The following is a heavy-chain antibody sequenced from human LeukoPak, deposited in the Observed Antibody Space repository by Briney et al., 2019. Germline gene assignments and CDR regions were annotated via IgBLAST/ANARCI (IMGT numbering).Heavy chain of an antibody. D-gene: IGHD3-16*02. V-gene: IGHV4-4*02. CDR3: AREGGSYRPLDY. CDR1: GGSITQTNY. J-gene: IGHJ4*02. CDR2: VNLQGGT. Sequence: SETLSLTCDVSGGSITQTNYWSCVHHPPKKGLEWIGEVNLQGGTNYNPSLLRRVAISVDTSANHVSLQMTSVTAADTAVYYCAREGGSYRPLDYSGQGTLVTVSS.